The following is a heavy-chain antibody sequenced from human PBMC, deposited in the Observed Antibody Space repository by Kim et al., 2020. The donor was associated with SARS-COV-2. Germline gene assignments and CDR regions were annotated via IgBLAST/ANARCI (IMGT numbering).Heavy chain of an antibody. CDR3: ARGVLEDNYGPDSFEQ. V-gene: IGHV1-2*06. CDR2: INPNSGGT. Sequence: ASVKVSCKASGYTFNVYYMNWVRQTPGQGLEWMGRINPNSGGTNFAQKFQGRVTMTRDTSISTAYLDLSSLRSDDTAVYYCARGVLEDNYGPDSFEQWGQ. D-gene: IGHD4-17*01. CDR1: GYTFNVYY. J-gene: IGHJ4*02.